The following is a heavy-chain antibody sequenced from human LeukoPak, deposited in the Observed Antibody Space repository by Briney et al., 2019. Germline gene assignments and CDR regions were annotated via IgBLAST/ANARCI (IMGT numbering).Heavy chain of an antibody. Sequence: PSETLSLTCTVSGGSISSYYWSWIRQPPGKGLEWIGYIYYSGSTNYNPSLKSRVTISVDTSKNQFSLKLSSVTAADTAVYYCARVVIAASEWYFDLWGRGTLVTVSS. CDR2: IYYSGST. CDR1: GGSISSYY. V-gene: IGHV4-59*01. CDR3: ARVVIAASEWYFDL. J-gene: IGHJ2*01. D-gene: IGHD2-2*01.